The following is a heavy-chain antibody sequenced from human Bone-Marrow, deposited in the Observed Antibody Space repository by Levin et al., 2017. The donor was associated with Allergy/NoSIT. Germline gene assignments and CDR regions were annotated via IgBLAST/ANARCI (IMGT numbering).Heavy chain of an antibody. Sequence: LSLTCVTSGYTFSDHGIHWVRQAPGKGLEWVALVWSHGSSQYYADSVRGRFTISKDNSKNTVYLQMDRLRAEDTAVYYCAKDVRSGSMDVWGQGTTVAVSS. CDR3: AKDVRSGSMDV. V-gene: IGHV3-33*06. D-gene: IGHD3-10*01. CDR1: GYTFSDHG. J-gene: IGHJ6*02. CDR2: VWSHGSSQ.